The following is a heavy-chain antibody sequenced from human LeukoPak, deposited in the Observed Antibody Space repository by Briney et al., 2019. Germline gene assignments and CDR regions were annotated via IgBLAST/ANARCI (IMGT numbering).Heavy chain of an antibody. Sequence: ASVKVSCKASGYTFTSYDINWVRQATGQGLEWMGWMNPNSGNTGYAQKFQGRVTMTRNTSISTAYMELSSLRSEDTAVYYCATEIVVVIRTECWGQGTLVTVSS. CDR3: ATEIVVVIRTEC. CDR2: MNPNSGNT. J-gene: IGHJ4*02. CDR1: GYTFTSYD. V-gene: IGHV1-8*01. D-gene: IGHD3-22*01.